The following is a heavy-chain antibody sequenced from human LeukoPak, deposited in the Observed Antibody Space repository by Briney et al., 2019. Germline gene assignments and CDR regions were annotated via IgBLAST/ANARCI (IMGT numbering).Heavy chain of an antibody. J-gene: IGHJ2*01. CDR3: AKSKIVEGRGYFDL. CDR2: IGTVGDT. V-gene: IGHV3-23*01. D-gene: IGHD1-26*01. CDR1: GFTFNIYL. Sequence: GGSLRLSCTASGFTFNIYLFTWLRQAPGKGPEYVSTIGTVGDTYYADSVKGRFTISRDDSNNALYLHMSSLRAEDAAVYYCAKSKIVEGRGYFDLWGRGTLVTVSS.